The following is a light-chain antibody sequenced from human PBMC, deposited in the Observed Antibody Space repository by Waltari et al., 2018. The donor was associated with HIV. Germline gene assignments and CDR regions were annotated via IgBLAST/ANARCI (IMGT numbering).Light chain of an antibody. V-gene: IGLV3-9*01. CDR2: MDT. Sequence: SYELTQPLSVSVAPGQTATITCGGDNIESKHVHWYQQKPGQAPGWGLFMDTNRAAWIPERFSGSNSGSTATLTISKAQAGDEADYYCQVWDSRSWVFGGGTKLTVL. CDR1: NIESKH. J-gene: IGLJ3*02. CDR3: QVWDSRSWV.